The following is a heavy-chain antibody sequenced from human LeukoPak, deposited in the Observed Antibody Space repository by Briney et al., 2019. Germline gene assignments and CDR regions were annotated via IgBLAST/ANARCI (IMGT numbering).Heavy chain of an antibody. Sequence: GGSLRLSCAASGFTVSSNYMSWVRQAPGKGLEWVSVIYSGGSTYYADSVKGRFTISRDNSKNTLYLQMNSLRAEDTAVYYCATHSTLDYYYYYMDVWGKGTTVTVSS. CDR1: GFTVSSNY. D-gene: IGHD2-15*01. CDR3: ATHSTLDYYYYYMDV. CDR2: IYSGGST. J-gene: IGHJ6*03. V-gene: IGHV3-53*01.